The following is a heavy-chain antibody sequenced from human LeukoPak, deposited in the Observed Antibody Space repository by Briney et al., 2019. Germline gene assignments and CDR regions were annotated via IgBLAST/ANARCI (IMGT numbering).Heavy chain of an antibody. CDR1: GGSISSSSYY. D-gene: IGHD4-23*01. CDR3: ARGVNGGTTPGVDFDY. V-gene: IGHV4-39*07. J-gene: IGHJ4*02. CDR2: IYYSGST. Sequence: PSETLSLTCTVSGGSISSSSYYWGWIRQPPGKGLEWIGSIYYSGSTYYNPSLKSRVTISVDTSKNQFSLKLSSVTAADTAVYYCARGVNGGTTPGVDFDYWGQGTLVTVSS.